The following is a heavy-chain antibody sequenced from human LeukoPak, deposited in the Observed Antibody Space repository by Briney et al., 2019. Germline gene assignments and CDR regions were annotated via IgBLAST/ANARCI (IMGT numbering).Heavy chain of an antibody. Sequence: GGSLRLSCVASGITFRNHAMNWVRQAPGKGLEWVSSIFDSGAPSYYADSVKGRFTISRDNSRNTFYLQMENLRAEDSATYYCTKAVGGGRDAYDIWGQGTGVIVSS. D-gene: IGHD3-16*01. V-gene: IGHV3-23*01. CDR3: TKAVGGGRDAYDI. J-gene: IGHJ3*02. CDR2: IFDSGAPS. CDR1: GITFRNHA.